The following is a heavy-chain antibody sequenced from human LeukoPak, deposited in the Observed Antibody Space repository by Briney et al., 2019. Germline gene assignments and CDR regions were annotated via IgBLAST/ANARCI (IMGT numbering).Heavy chain of an antibody. CDR3: AKLQIYRTNYSCPANDALDM. D-gene: IGHD2-8*01. CDR1: GFTFSSYA. Sequence: RTGGSLRLSCAASGFTFSSYAMSWVRQAPGKGLEWVSTISGSDDTTYYADSVKGRFTISRDNSENTLYLQMNSLRAEDTAVYYCAKLQIYRTNYSCPANDALDMWGQGTMVTVSS. V-gene: IGHV3-23*01. CDR2: ISGSDDTT. J-gene: IGHJ3*02.